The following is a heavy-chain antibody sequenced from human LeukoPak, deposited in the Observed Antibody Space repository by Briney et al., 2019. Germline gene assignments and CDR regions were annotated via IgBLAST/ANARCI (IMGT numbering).Heavy chain of an antibody. J-gene: IGHJ5*02. V-gene: IGHV4-59*01. D-gene: IGHD2-8*01. CDR3: ARDDGVAVFDP. Sequence: SETLSLTCTVSGGSISSYYWSWIRRPPGKGLEWIGYIYYSGSTNYNPSLKSRVTISVDTSKNQFSLKLSSVTAADTAVYYCARDDGVAVFDPWGQGTLATVSS. CDR2: IYYSGST. CDR1: GGSISSYY.